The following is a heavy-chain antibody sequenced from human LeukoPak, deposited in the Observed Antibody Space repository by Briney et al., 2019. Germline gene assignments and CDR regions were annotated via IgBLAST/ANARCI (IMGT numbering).Heavy chain of an antibody. CDR2: INHSGST. V-gene: IGHV4-34*01. Sequence: SETLSLTCAVYGGSFSGYYWSWIRQPPGKGLEGIGEINHSGSTNYNPSLKSRVTISVDTSKDQFSLKLSSVTAADTAVYYCARVEAGITMVRGVRFDYWGQGTLVTVSS. J-gene: IGHJ4*02. CDR3: ARVEAGITMVRGVRFDY. D-gene: IGHD3-10*01. CDR1: GGSFSGYY.